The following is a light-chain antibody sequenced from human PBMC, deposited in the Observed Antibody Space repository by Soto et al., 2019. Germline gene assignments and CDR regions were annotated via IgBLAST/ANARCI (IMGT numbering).Light chain of an antibody. Sequence: EFVLTQSPGTLSLSPGERATLSCRASQSVSSSYLAWYQQKPGQAPRLLIYGASRRATGIPDRFSGSGSGTDFTLTISGLEPEDFALYYCQQYSASPKWTFGQGTKVDIK. V-gene: IGKV3-20*01. CDR3: QQYSASPKWT. J-gene: IGKJ1*01. CDR2: GAS. CDR1: QSVSSSY.